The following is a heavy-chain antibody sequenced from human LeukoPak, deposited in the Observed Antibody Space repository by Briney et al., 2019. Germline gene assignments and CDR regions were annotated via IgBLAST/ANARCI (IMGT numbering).Heavy chain of an antibody. CDR3: TRDWYHAFDF. V-gene: IGHV3-15*07. Sequence: GGSLRLSCAASGFTFNNAWMNWVRQAPGKGLEWVGRIKKRSDGGTTDYGAPVKDRFIISRDDSQDTLYLQMNTLKTEDTAVYYCTRDWYHAFDFWGQWTVVTVSS. CDR2: IKKRSDGGTT. D-gene: IGHD3-9*01. CDR1: GFTFNNAW. J-gene: IGHJ3*01.